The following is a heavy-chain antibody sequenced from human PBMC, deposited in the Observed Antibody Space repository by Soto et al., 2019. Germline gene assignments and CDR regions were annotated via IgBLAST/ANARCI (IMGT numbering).Heavy chain of an antibody. Sequence: SETLSLTCTVSGGSISSYYWSWIRQPPGKGLEWIGYIYYSGSTNYNPSLKSRVTISVDTSKNQFSLKLSSVTAADTAVYYCARVDGGYDFTIFDYWGQGTLVTVSS. J-gene: IGHJ4*02. D-gene: IGHD5-12*01. CDR1: GGSISSYY. CDR3: ARVDGGYDFTIFDY. CDR2: IYYSGST. V-gene: IGHV4-59*01.